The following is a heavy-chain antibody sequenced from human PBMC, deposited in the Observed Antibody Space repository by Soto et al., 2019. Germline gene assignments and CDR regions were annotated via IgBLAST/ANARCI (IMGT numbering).Heavy chain of an antibody. CDR1: GFIFSNYA. Sequence: EVQLLESGGDLVQPGGSLRLSCAASGFIFSNYAMTWVRQAPGKGPERVSTFTSGGSTYYRDTVKGRFTISRDNSKNTLYLQMNSLRAEDTAVYYCARTDKYNSQSSGWANRFDYWGQGTLVTVSS. V-gene: IGHV3-23*01. D-gene: IGHD6-19*01. CDR2: FTSGGST. CDR3: ARTDKYNSQSSGWANRFDY. J-gene: IGHJ4*02.